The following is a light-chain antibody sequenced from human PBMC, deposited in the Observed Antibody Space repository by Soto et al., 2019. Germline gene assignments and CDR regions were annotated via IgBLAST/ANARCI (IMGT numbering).Light chain of an antibody. J-gene: IGKJ1*01. V-gene: IGKV1-5*01. Sequence: GDRVTITCRASQSISSWLAWYQQKPGKAPKLLIYDASSLESGVPSRFSGSGSGTEFTLTISSLQPDDVATYYCQQNNSYSWTFGQGTKVDI. CDR1: QSISSW. CDR3: QQNNSYSWT. CDR2: DAS.